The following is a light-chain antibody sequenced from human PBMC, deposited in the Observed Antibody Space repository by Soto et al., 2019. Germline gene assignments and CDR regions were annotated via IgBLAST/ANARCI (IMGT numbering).Light chain of an antibody. V-gene: IGLV2-14*01. J-gene: IGLJ1*01. CDR1: RGDVGAFNY. CDR3: ASYSTGDTLYV. CDR2: EVN. Sequence: QSVLTQPASVSGSPGQSITISCTGTRGDVGAFNYVSWYQLRPGKAPKLVIYEVNSRPSGISSRFSGSKSGNTASLSISGLQAEDEGDYYCASYSTGDTLYVFGSGTKVTV.